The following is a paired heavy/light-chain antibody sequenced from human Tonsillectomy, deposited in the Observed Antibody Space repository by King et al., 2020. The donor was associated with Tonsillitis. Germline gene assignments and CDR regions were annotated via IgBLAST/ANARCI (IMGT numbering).Light chain of an antibody. V-gene: IGKV1-9*01. CDR2: AAS. Sequence: DIQLTQSPSFLSASVGDRVTITCRASQGISSYLAWYQQKPGKAPKLLIYAASTLQSGVPSRFSGSGSGTEFTLTISSLQPEDFATYFCQQLNTYPWSFGQGTKVEI. J-gene: IGKJ1*01. CDR1: QGISSY. CDR3: QQLNTYPWS.
Heavy chain of an antibody. J-gene: IGHJ5*02. Sequence: EVQLVESGGGLVQPGGSLRLSCSASGFPFSSYAMHWVRQAPGKGLEYVSAISSSGGSTFYAGSVNGRFNISRDNSKNTLYFQMSSLRAEDTAMYYCVKGGVKDFWNGYPISWGQGILVTVSS. CDR1: GFPFSSYA. CDR3: VKGGVKDFWNGYPIS. D-gene: IGHD3-3*01. V-gene: IGHV3-64D*08. CDR2: ISSSGGST.